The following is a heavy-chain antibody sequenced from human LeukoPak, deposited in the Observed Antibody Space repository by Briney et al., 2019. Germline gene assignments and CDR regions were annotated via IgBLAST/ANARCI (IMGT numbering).Heavy chain of an antibody. CDR2: INPNSGGT. D-gene: IGHD1-26*01. J-gene: IGHJ4*02. V-gene: IGHV1-2*02. CDR1: GYTFTDYY. CDR3: ASSGVGASSYFDY. Sequence: GASVKVSCKASGYTFTDYYMHWVRQAPGQGLEWMGWINPNSGGTNYAQKFQGRVTMTRDTSISTAYMELSRLRSDDTAVYYCASSGVGASSYFDYWGQGTLVTVSS.